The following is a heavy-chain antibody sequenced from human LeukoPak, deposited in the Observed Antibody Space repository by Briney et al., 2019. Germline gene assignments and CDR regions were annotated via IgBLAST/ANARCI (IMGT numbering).Heavy chain of an antibody. CDR3: ANVANDFWSGYSTRGAFDV. CDR1: GGSISSGSYF. V-gene: IGHV4-39*01. Sequence: SETLSLTCTASGGSISSGSYFWGWIRQPPGKGLEWIGSIYYSGTTYYNPSLKSRVTISLDTSKNQFSLKLTSVTAADTAVFYCANVANDFWSGYSTRGAFDVWGQGTMVTVSS. CDR2: IYYSGTT. J-gene: IGHJ3*01. D-gene: IGHD3-3*01.